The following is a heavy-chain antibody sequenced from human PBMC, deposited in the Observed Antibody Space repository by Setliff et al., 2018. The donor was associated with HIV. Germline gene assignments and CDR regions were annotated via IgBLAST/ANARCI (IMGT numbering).Heavy chain of an antibody. CDR2: IIPIVGTA. J-gene: IGHJ5*02. Sequence: SVKVSCKASGGTFSSFSSKAISWVRQAPGQGLEWMGGIIPIVGTADYAQKFQGRVTITADESTSTAYLELTSLRPEDTDVYYCARDLPTVFPSWFDPWGQGTLVTVSS. CDR3: ARDLPTVFPSWFDP. D-gene: IGHD4-17*01. V-gene: IGHV1-69*13. CDR1: GGTFSSFSSKA.